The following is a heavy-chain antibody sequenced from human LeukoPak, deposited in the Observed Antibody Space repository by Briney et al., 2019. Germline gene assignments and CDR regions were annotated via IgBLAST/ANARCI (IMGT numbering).Heavy chain of an antibody. CDR3: ARAIMVRGVRLFDY. V-gene: IGHV3-30*04. CDR1: GYTFTSYY. CDR2: ISYDGSNK. D-gene: IGHD3-10*01. J-gene: IGHJ4*02. Sequence: SCKASGYTFTSYYMHWVRQAPGKGLEWVAVISYDGSNKYYADSVKGRFTISRDNSKNTLYPQMNSLRAEDTAVYYCARAIMVRGVRLFDYWGQGTLVTVSS.